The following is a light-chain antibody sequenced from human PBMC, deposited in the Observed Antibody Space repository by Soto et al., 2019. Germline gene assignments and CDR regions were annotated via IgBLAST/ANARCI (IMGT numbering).Light chain of an antibody. J-gene: IGKJ2*01. CDR2: GAS. V-gene: IGKV3-20*01. Sequence: EIVLTQSPGTLSLSPGEGATLSCRASQSVSNNYLAWYQQKPGQAPRLLISGASSRATGIPDRFSGSGSGTDFTLTISRLESEDFVVYYCQRYGSSPPHTFGQGTKLEIK. CDR3: QRYGSSPPHT. CDR1: QSVSNNY.